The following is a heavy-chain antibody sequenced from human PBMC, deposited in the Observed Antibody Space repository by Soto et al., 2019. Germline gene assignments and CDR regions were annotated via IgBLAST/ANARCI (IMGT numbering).Heavy chain of an antibody. D-gene: IGHD3-9*01. Sequence: QLQLQESGPGLVKPSETLSLTCSVSDDSINSDKYYWGWIRQPPGQGLEWIGSIYYRGNAYYNPSLHTRVTISLDKSRSQFSLKLNSVTAADSALYFCARLEGLATISYYFDFWGPGALVTVSS. CDR2: IYYRGNA. CDR1: DDSINSDKYY. V-gene: IGHV4-39*01. CDR3: ARLEGLATISYYFDF. J-gene: IGHJ4*02.